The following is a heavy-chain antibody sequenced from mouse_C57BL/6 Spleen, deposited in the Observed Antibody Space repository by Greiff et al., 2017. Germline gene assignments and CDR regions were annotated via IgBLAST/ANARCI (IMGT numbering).Heavy chain of an antibody. V-gene: IGHV1-7*01. Sequence: QVQLQQSGAELAKPGASVKLSCKASGYTFTSYWMHWVQQRPGQGLEWIGYINPSSGYTKYNQKFKDKATLTADKSASTAYMQLSSLTYEDSAVYCCAGGDYYGSSWGNYWGQGTTLTVSS. CDR2: INPSSGYT. J-gene: IGHJ2*01. D-gene: IGHD1-1*01. CDR1: GYTFTSYW. CDR3: AGGDYYGSSWGNY.